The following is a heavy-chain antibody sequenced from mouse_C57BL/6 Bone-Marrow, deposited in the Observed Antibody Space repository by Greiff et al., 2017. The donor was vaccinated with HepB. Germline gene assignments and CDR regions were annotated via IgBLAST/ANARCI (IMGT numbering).Heavy chain of an antibody. CDR1: GFTFSDYY. CDR2: INYDGSST. J-gene: IGHJ4*01. CDR3: ARDGYYAMDY. Sequence: EVQLVESEGGLVQPGSSMKLSCTASGFTFSDYYMAWVRQVPEKGLEWVANINYDGSSTYYLDSLKSRFIISRDNAKNILYLQMSRLKSEDTATYYCARDGYYAMDYWGQGTSVTVSS. V-gene: IGHV5-16*01.